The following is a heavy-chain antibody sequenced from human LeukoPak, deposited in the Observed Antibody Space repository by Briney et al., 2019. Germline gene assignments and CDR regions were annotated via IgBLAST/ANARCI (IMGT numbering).Heavy chain of an antibody. Sequence: RTGGSLRLSCAASGFTFSHYYMSWIRQAPGKGLEWVSYISSSSSYTNYADSVKGRFTISRDNAKNSLYLQMNSLRAEDTAVYYCAREMDTAMVTDYWGQGTLVTVSS. CDR1: GFTFSHYY. V-gene: IGHV3-11*06. CDR2: ISSSSSYT. CDR3: AREMDTAMVTDY. D-gene: IGHD5-18*01. J-gene: IGHJ4*02.